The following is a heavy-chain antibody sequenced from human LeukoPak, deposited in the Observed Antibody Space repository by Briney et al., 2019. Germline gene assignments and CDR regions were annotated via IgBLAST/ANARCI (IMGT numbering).Heavy chain of an antibody. V-gene: IGHV2-70*11. J-gene: IGHJ4*02. CDR3: ARGRGYFYDSSGYYTFDY. D-gene: IGHD3-22*01. CDR1: GFSLSTHGMC. CDR2: IDWDDDK. Sequence: SGPTLVNPTQTLTLTCTFSGFSLSTHGMCVSWIRQPPGKALEWVARIDWDDDKYFRTSLETRLTISKDTSKNQVVLTMTNMDPVDTATYYCARGRGYFYDSSGYYTFDYWGQGTLVTVSS.